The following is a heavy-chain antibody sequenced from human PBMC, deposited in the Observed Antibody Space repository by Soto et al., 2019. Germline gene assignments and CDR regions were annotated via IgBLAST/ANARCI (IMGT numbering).Heavy chain of an antibody. CDR3: ASTTYYYDSSGYSVFDY. V-gene: IGHV4-4*07. CDR2: IYTSGST. Sequence: KTSETLSLTCTVSGGSISSYYWSWIRQPAGKGLEWIERIYTSGSTNYNPSLKSRVTMSVDTSKNQFSLKLSSVTAADTAVYYCASTTYYYDSSGYSVFDYWGQGTLVTVSS. J-gene: IGHJ4*02. CDR1: GGSISSYY. D-gene: IGHD3-22*01.